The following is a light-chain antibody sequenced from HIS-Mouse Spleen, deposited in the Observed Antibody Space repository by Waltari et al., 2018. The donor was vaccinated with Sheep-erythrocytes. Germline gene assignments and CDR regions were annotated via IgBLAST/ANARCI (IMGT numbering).Light chain of an antibody. J-gene: IGLJ1*01. CDR2: DVS. CDR1: SSDVGGYNY. Sequence: QSALTQPASVSGSPGQSITIPCTGTSSDVGGYNYVYWYQQHPGKAPKLMIYDVSNRASGVCHRFSGSQSGNTASLTISGLQAEDEADYYCSSYTCSSTLVFGTGTKVTVL. V-gene: IGLV2-14*03. CDR3: SSYTCSSTLV.